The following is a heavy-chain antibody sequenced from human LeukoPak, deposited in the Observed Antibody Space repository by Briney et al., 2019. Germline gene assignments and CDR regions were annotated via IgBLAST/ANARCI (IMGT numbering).Heavy chain of an antibody. V-gene: IGHV1-2*02. Sequence: GESLKISCKGSGYTFTGYYRHWVRQAPGQGLEWMGWINPNSGGTNYAQKFQGRVTMTRDTSISTAYMELSRLRSDDTAVYYCARDPSYCSSTSCYGYFDYWGQGTLVTVSS. D-gene: IGHD2-2*01. CDR3: ARDPSYCSSTSCYGYFDY. J-gene: IGHJ4*02. CDR1: GYTFTGYY. CDR2: INPNSGGT.